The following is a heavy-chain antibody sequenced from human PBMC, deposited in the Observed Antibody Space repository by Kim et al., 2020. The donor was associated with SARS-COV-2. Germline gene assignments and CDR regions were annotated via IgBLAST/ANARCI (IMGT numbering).Heavy chain of an antibody. CDR2: NT. Sequence: NTNYAQKLQGRVTMTTDTSTSTAYMELRSLRSDDTAVYYCASGRARTLDYWGQGTLVTVSS. V-gene: IGHV1-18*01. J-gene: IGHJ4*02. CDR3: ASGRARTLDY.